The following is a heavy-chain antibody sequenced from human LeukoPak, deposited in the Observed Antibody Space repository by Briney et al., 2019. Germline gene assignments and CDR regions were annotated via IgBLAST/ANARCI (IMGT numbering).Heavy chain of an antibody. V-gene: IGHV4-28*06. CDR3: TGGGSYYWAPDY. CDR1: GYAMSSSNW. J-gene: IGHJ4*02. D-gene: IGHD3-10*01. Sequence: PSDTLSLTCAVSGYAMSSSNWWGWIRQPPGKEREWIGYIYYNGSTDYNPSLKSRVTMSIHTSKNQFSLKLTSVSALDTAVYYCTGGGSYYWAPDYWGQGTLVTVSS. CDR2: IYYNGST.